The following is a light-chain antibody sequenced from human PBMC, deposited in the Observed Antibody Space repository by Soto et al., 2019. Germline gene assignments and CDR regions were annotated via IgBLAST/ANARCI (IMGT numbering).Light chain of an antibody. Sequence: QSALTQPPSVSGSPGQSVTISCTGTSGDVGSYNHVSWYQQAPGTAPKLILYEVTNRPSGVPDRFSGSKSGNTASLTISGLQAEDEADYHCSSYTGRSTLVIFGGGTQLTVL. CDR2: EVT. J-gene: IGLJ2*01. CDR1: SGDVGSYNH. CDR3: SSYTGRSTLVI. V-gene: IGLV2-18*02.